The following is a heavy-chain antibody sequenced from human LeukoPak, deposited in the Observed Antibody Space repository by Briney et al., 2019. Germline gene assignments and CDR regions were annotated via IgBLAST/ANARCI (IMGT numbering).Heavy chain of an antibody. J-gene: IGHJ4*02. D-gene: IGHD5-24*01. CDR1: GFTFSTYW. CDR3: VKRGDGGARFDY. CDR2: ISSDGSNT. V-gene: IGHV3-74*01. Sequence: GGSLRLSCAVSGFTFSTYWMDWVRQAPGKGLVWVSRISSDGSNTAYTDSVKGRFTISRDNAKNTLYLQMSSLRAEDTAVYHCVKRGDGGARFDYWGQGTLVIVSS.